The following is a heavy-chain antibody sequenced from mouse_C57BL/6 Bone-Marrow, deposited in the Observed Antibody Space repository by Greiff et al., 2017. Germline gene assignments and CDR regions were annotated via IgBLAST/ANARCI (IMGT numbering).Heavy chain of an antibody. CDR3: ARLEYYGSSSYYFDY. CDR2: IHPNSGST. V-gene: IGHV1-64*01. Sequence: VKLQQPGAELVKPGASVKLSCKASGYTFTSYWMHWVKQRPGQGLEWIGMIHPNSGSTNYNEKFKSKATLTVDKSSSTAYMQISSLTSEDSAVYYCARLEYYGSSSYYFDYWGQGTTLTVSS. CDR1: GYTFTSYW. J-gene: IGHJ2*01. D-gene: IGHD1-1*01.